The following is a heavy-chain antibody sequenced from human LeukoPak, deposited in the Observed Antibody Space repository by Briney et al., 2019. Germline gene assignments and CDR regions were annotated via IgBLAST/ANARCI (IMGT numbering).Heavy chain of an antibody. V-gene: IGHV3-21*01. D-gene: IGHD3-9*01. CDR2: IGTSTSYI. CDR1: GFTFSTYI. Sequence: PGGSLRLSCAASGFTFSTYIMNWVRQTPGKGLEWVSSIGTSTSYIYYADSVKGRFTISRDNSKNTLYLQMNSLRAEDTAVYYCARGTGDDILTGYYYYYYYYMDVWGKGTTVTISS. CDR3: ARGTGDDILTGYYYYYYYYMDV. J-gene: IGHJ6*03.